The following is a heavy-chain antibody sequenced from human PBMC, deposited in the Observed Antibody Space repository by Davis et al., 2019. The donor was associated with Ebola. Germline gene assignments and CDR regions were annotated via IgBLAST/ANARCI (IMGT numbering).Heavy chain of an antibody. V-gene: IGHV3-74*01. D-gene: IGHD1-26*01. CDR2: INSDGSST. Sequence: PSETLSLTCAVYGGSFSGYYWSWIRQPPGKGLVWVSRINSDGSSTSYADSVKGRFTISRDNAKNTLYLQMNSLRAKDTAVYYCARDVSGWGQGTLVTVSS. J-gene: IGHJ4*02. CDR3: ARDVSG. CDR1: GGSFSGYY.